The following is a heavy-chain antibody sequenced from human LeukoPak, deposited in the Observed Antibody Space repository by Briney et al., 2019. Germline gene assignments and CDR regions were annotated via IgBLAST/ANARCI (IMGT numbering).Heavy chain of an antibody. CDR3: ARNGNLYYYDSSGYYYDY. D-gene: IGHD3-22*01. CDR2: INHSGST. V-gene: IGHV4-34*01. CDR1: GGSFSGYY. Sequence: SETLSLTCAVYGGSFSGYYWSWIRQPPGKGLEWTGEINHSGSTNYNPSLKSRVTISVDTSKNQFSLKLSSVTAADTAVYYCARNGNLYYYDSSGYYYDYWGQGTLVTVSS. J-gene: IGHJ4*02.